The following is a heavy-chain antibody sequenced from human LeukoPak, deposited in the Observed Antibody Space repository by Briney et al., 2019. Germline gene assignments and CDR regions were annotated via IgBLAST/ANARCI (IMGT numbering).Heavy chain of an antibody. D-gene: IGHD3-22*01. V-gene: IGHV4-4*07. CDR2: IYTSGST. Sequence: PSETLSLTRTVSGGSISSYYWSWIRHPAGKGLEWIGRIYTSGSTNYNPSLKSRVTMSVDTSKNQFSLKLSSVTAADTAVYYCARDLYDSSGYYYQNWFDPWGQGTLVTVSS. J-gene: IGHJ5*02. CDR3: ARDLYDSSGYYYQNWFDP. CDR1: GGSISSYY.